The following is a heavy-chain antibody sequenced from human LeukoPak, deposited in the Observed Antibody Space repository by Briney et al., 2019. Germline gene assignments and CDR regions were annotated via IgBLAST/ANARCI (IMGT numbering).Heavy chain of an antibody. V-gene: IGHV4-34*01. D-gene: IGHD2-8*02. CDR1: GGSFSGYY. CDR3: ARLFGGVTTYDY. Sequence: AETLSLTCAVYGGSFSGYYWSWIRQPPGKGLEWIGEINHSGSTNYNPSLKSRVTMSVDTSKNQFSLKLSSVTAEDTAVYYCARLFGGVTTYDYWGQGALVTVSS. J-gene: IGHJ4*02. CDR2: INHSGST.